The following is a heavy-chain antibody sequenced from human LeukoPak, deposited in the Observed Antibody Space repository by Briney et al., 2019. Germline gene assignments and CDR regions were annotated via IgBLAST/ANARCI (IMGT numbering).Heavy chain of an antibody. CDR3: ARGTGYSSSWYDY. Sequence: PQTLSLTCAVSGGSISSGGYSWSWIRQPPGKGLEWIGYIYHSGSTYYSPSLKSRVTISVDGSKNQFSLKLSSVTAADTAVYYCARGTGYSSSWYDYWGQGTLVTVSS. CDR1: GGSISSGGYS. CDR2: IYHSGST. D-gene: IGHD6-13*01. V-gene: IGHV4-30-2*01. J-gene: IGHJ4*02.